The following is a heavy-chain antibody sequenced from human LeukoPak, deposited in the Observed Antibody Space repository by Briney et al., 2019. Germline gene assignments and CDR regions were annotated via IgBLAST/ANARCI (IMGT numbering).Heavy chain of an antibody. CDR2: INSDGSGT. Sequence: PGGSLRLSCAASGFTFSSYWMHWVRQTPRKGLVWVSRINSDGSGTSYADSVKGRFTTSRDNAKNSLYLQMNSLRAEDTAVYYCARVAYKLRLIPGGAFDIWGQGTMVTVS. J-gene: IGHJ3*02. CDR3: ARVAYKLRLIPGGAFDI. CDR1: GFTFSSYW. V-gene: IGHV3-74*01. D-gene: IGHD3-16*01.